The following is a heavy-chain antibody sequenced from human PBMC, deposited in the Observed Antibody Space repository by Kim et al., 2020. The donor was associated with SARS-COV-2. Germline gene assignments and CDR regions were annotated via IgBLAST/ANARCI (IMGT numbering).Heavy chain of an antibody. D-gene: IGHD3-22*01. CDR2: INHSGST. J-gene: IGHJ4*02. V-gene: IGHV4-34*01. Sequence: SETLSLTCAVYGGSFSGYYWSWIRQPPGKGLAWIGEINHSGSTNYNPSLKSRVTISVDTSKNQFSLKLSSVTAADTAVYSCARNRRIPNSRRRDPNYYDSNYFDYWGQGTLVTVSS. CDR3: ARNRRIPNSRRRDPNYYDSNYFDY. CDR1: GGSFSGYY.